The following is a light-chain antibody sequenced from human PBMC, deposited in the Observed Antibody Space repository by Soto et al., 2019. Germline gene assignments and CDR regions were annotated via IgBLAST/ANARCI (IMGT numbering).Light chain of an antibody. V-gene: IGLV2-14*01. CDR2: DVS. CDR3: SSYTSSSTYV. CDR1: SSDVCGYNY. Sequence: QSALTQPASVSWSPGRSITISCTGTSSDVCGYNYVSWYQQHPGKAPKLMIYDVSSRPSGVSDRFSGSKSGNTASLTISGLQAEDEADYYCSSYTSSSTYVFGTGTKVTVL. J-gene: IGLJ1*01.